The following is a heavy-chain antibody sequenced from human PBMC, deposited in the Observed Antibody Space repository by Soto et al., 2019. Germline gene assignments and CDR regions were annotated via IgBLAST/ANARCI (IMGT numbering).Heavy chain of an antibody. CDR3: ARGGYYDSSGYSFDY. CDR1: GFTFSSYW. J-gene: IGHJ4*02. D-gene: IGHD3-22*01. Sequence: GGSLRLSCAASGFTFSSYWMSWVRQAPGKGLEWVANIKQDGSEKYYVDSVKGRFTISRDNAKNSLYLQMNSLRAEDTAVYYCARGGYYDSSGYSFDYWGQGTLVTVSP. CDR2: IKQDGSEK. V-gene: IGHV3-7*03.